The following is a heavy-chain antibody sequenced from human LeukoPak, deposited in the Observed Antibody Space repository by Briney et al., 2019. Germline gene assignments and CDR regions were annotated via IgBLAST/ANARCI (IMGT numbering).Heavy chain of an antibody. CDR3: AREGGHYYGSGSYYSPFDY. V-gene: IGHV4-38-2*02. D-gene: IGHD3-10*01. CDR1: GYSISSGYY. Sequence: SETLSLTCTVSGYSISSGYYWGWIRQPPGKGLEWIGSIYHSGSTYYNPSLKSRVTISVDTSKNQFSLKLSSVTAADTAVYYCAREGGHYYGSGSYYSPFDYWGQGTLVTVSS. CDR2: IYHSGST. J-gene: IGHJ4*02.